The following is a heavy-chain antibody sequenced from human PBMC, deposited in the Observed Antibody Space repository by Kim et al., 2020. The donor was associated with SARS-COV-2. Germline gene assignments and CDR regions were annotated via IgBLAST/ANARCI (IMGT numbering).Heavy chain of an antibody. CDR1: GYTFTSYY. CDR3: ARERVVAAIVRVDAEYYYYYYGMDV. Sequence: ASVKVSCKASGYTFTSYYMHWVRQAPGQGLEWMGIINPSGGSTSYAQKFQGRVTMTRDTSTSTVYMELSSLRSEDTAVYYCARERVVAAIVRVDAEYYYYYYGMDVWGQGTTVTVSS. V-gene: IGHV1-46*01. CDR2: INPSGGST. J-gene: IGHJ6*02. D-gene: IGHD2-15*01.